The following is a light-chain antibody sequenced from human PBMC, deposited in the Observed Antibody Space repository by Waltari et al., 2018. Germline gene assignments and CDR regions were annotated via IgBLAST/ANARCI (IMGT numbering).Light chain of an antibody. V-gene: IGKV4-1*01. J-gene: IGKJ1*01. CDR3: QQYYSLPWA. CDR2: WAS. Sequence: DIVMTQSPDSLAVSLGERATINCQSSQSVLFNFNNKNSPGWYQHKPGRPPKPLIYWASTRESGVPDRFSGSGSGTDFNLTISSLQAEDVAVYYCQQYYSLPWAFGQGTKVEIK. CDR1: QSVLFNFNNKNS.